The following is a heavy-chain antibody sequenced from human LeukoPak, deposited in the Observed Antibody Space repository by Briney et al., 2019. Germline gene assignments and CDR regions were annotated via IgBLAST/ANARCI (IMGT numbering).Heavy chain of an antibody. CDR2: IYPGDSDT. J-gene: IGHJ3*02. D-gene: IGHD1-7*01. Sequence: KLGESLEISCKGSGSLFTSYWIGWVRQLPGKGLEWMGIIYPGDSDTRYSPSFQGQVTISADKSISTAYLQWSSLKASDTAMYYCARPDLNWYLDAFDIWGQGTMVTVSS. CDR3: ARPDLNWYLDAFDI. CDR1: GSLFTSYW. V-gene: IGHV5-51*01.